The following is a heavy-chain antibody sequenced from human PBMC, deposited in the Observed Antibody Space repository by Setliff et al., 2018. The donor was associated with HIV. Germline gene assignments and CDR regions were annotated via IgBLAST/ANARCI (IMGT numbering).Heavy chain of an antibody. CDR2: IYTSGST. CDR1: GGSISSGSYY. Sequence: ASETLSLTCTVSGGSISSGSYYWSWIRQPAGKGLEWIGHIYTSGSTNYNPSLKSRVTISVDTSKNQFSLKLSSVTAADTAVYYCARVGYGDYGDAFDIWGQGTMVTVSS. V-gene: IGHV4-61*09. CDR3: ARVGYGDYGDAFDI. D-gene: IGHD4-17*01. J-gene: IGHJ3*02.